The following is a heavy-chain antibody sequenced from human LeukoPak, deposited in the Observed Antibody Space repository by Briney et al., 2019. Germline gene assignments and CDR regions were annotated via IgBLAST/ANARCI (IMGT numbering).Heavy chain of an antibody. CDR3: ASYSYYYDSSGYFDY. V-gene: IGHV4-59*01. CDR1: GGSISSYY. Sequence: PSETLSLTCTVSGGSISSYYWSWIRQPPGKGLEWIGYIYYSGSTNYNPSLKSRVTISVDTSKNQFSLKLSSVTAADTAVYYCASYSYYYDSSGYFDYWGQGTLVTDSS. D-gene: IGHD3-22*01. CDR2: IYYSGST. J-gene: IGHJ4*02.